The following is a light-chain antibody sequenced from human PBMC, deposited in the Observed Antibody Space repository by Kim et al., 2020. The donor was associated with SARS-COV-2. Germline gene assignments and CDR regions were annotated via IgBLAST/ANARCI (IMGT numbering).Light chain of an antibody. J-gene: IGLJ3*02. CDR1: NIGSKS. V-gene: IGLV3-21*04. CDR3: QVWDSSSDHPV. Sequence: APGKTAGITCGGNNIGSKSVHWYQQKPGRAPVLVIYYDSDRPSGIPERFSGSNSGNTATLTISRVEAGDEADYYCQVWDSSSDHPVFGGGTQLTVL. CDR2: YDS.